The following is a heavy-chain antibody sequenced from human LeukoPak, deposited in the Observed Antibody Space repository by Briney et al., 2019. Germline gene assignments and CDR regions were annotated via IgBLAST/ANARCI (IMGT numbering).Heavy chain of an antibody. J-gene: IGHJ3*02. Sequence: PGRSLRPSCAASGFTFNDHAMYWVRQAPGKGLEWVSGINWNSDNIGYADSVRGRFNISRDDAKNSLFLQMNSLRVEDTALYYCARASYYYDTTGLGAVDIWGQGTMVTVSS. V-gene: IGHV3-9*01. CDR2: INWNSDNI. CDR1: GFTFNDHA. CDR3: ARASYYYDTTGLGAVDI. D-gene: IGHD3-22*01.